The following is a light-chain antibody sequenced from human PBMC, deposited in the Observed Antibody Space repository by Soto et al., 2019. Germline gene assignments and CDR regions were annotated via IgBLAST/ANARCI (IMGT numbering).Light chain of an antibody. CDR3: QHFTRWPYT. Sequence: EIVMTQSPATLSVSPGERATLSYRASQSVSSSLAWYQQKPGQGPRLLIYDASTRATGIPARFSGSGSGTEFTLTISSLQSEDFAIYYCQHFTRWPYTFGQGTKLEIK. CDR2: DAS. J-gene: IGKJ2*01. CDR1: QSVSSS. V-gene: IGKV3-15*01.